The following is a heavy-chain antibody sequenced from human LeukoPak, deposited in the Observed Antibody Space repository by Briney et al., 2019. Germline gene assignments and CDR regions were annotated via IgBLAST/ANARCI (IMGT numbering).Heavy chain of an antibody. D-gene: IGHD6-19*01. CDR2: IYYSGST. Sequence: SETLSLTCTVSGGSISSYYWSWIRQPPEKGLEWIGYIYYSGSTNYSPSFKSRVTMSVDTSKIQFSLKLSSVTAADTAVYYCARHDAGWYYFDYWGQGTLVTVSS. CDR1: GGSISSYY. V-gene: IGHV4-59*08. CDR3: ARHDAGWYYFDY. J-gene: IGHJ4*02.